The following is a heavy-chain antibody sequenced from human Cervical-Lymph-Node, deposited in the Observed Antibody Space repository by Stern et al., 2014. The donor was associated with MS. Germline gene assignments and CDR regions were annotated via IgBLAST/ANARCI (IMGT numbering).Heavy chain of an antibody. D-gene: IGHD2-21*01. CDR2: IYHSGRP. Sequence: QLQLQESGSGQAKPSQTLSLTCAVSGGSISSGGSSWNWIRQPPGKGLEWIGFIYHSGRPYYKPSLKGRVFILVETSKNEFALNLRSVTAADTAVYYCARGGVIYTQDRNGFDVWGQGTMVTVSS. CDR3: ARGGVIYTQDRNGFDV. CDR1: GGSISSGGSS. V-gene: IGHV4-30-2*01. J-gene: IGHJ3*01.